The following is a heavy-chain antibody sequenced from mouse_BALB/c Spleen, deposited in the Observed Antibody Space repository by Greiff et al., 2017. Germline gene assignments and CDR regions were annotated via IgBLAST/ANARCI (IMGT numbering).Heavy chain of an antibody. Sequence: EVKLQESGPELVKPGASVKISCKASGYTFTDYNMHWVKQSHGKSLEWIGYIYPYNGGTGYNQKFKSKATLTVDNSSSTAYMELLSLTSEDSAVYYCARSYYGSPYFDYWGQGTTLTVSS. CDR2: IYPYNGGT. CDR3: ARSYYGSPYFDY. V-gene: IGHV1S29*02. D-gene: IGHD1-1*01. J-gene: IGHJ2*01. CDR1: GYTFTDYN.